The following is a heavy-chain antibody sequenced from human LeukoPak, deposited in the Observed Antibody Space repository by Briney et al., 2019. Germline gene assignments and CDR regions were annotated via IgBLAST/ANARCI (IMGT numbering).Heavy chain of an antibody. V-gene: IGHV3-11*01. Sequence: GGSLRLSCAASGFTFSDYYMSWIRQAPGKGLEWVSYISSSGSTIYYADSVKGRFTISRDNAKNSLYLQMNCLRAEDTAVYYCARNSGSGSYQIYDWFDPWGQGTLVTVSS. CDR3: ARNSGSGSYQIYDWFDP. CDR2: ISSSGSTI. CDR1: GFTFSDYY. D-gene: IGHD3-10*01. J-gene: IGHJ5*02.